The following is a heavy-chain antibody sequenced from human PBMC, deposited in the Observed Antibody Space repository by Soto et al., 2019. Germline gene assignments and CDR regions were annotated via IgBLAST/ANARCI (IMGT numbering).Heavy chain of an antibody. CDR2: IWYDGSNK. V-gene: IGHV3-33*01. J-gene: IGHJ4*02. Sequence: QVQLVESGGGVVQPGRSLRLSCAASGFTFSSYGMHWVRQAPDKGLEWVAVIWYDGSNKYYADSVKGRFTISRDNSKNTLYLQMNSLRAEDTAVYYCARDVEMYSSGWYGFDYWGQGTLVTVSS. CDR1: GFTFSSYG. D-gene: IGHD6-19*01. CDR3: ARDVEMYSSGWYGFDY.